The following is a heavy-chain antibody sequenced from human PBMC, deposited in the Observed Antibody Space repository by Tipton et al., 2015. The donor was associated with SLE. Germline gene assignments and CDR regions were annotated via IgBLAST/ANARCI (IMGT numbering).Heavy chain of an antibody. CDR3: AKGKRTIYDHDAFDM. CDR1: GFSFSTYG. V-gene: IGHV3-23*01. Sequence: SLRLSCAPSGFSFSTYGMAWVRQPPGKGLEWVSTIRNGGGKSDGKTYYAESVRGRFTISRDSSKNTIYQQMDSLRAEDTALYYCAKGKRTIYDHDAFDMWGQGTAVTVSS. CDR2: IRNGGGKSDGKT. J-gene: IGHJ3*02. D-gene: IGHD3-3*01.